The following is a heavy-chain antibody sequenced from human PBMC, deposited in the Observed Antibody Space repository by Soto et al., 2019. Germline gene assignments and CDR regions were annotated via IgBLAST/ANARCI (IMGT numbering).Heavy chain of an antibody. J-gene: IGHJ4*02. D-gene: IGHD3-22*01. CDR3: AKMSPDSSGYYSYYYFDY. CDR2: MYHSGST. Sequence: PSETLSLTCTVSGGSISSGDYYWSWIRQPPGKGLEWIGYMYHSGSTYYNPSLKSRVTISIDRSKNQFSLKLSSVTAADTAVYYCAKMSPDSSGYYSYYYFDYWGQGTLVTVS. CDR1: GGSISSGDYY. V-gene: IGHV4-30-2*01.